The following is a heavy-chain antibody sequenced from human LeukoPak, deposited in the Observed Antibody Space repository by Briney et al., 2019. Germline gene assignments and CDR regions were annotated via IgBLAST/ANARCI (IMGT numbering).Heavy chain of an antibody. Sequence: GGSLRLSCAASGFTFSSDNMNWVRQAPGKGLEWVSSISSSSSYIYYADSVKGRFTISRDNAKNSLYLQMNSLRAEDTAIYYCANGPTKAGYHYYFDYWGQGTLVTVSS. J-gene: IGHJ4*02. CDR3: ANGPTKAGYHYYFDY. V-gene: IGHV3-21*01. D-gene: IGHD5-12*01. CDR1: GFTFSSDN. CDR2: ISSSSSYI.